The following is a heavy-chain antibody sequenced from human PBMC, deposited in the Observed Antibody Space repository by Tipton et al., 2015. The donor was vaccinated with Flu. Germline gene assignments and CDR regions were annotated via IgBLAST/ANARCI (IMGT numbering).Heavy chain of an antibody. CDR2: INPSGGST. CDR1: GYTFTSYY. J-gene: IGHJ1*01. V-gene: IGHV1-46*01. Sequence: QMQLVQSGAEVKKPGASVKVSCKASGYTFTSYYMHWVRQAPGQGLEWMGIINPSGGSTSYAQKFQGRVTMTRDTSTSTIYMELSSLRSEDTAVYCCARALGDSSGYQEAEWFQHWGQGTLVTVSS. CDR3: ARALGDSSGYQEAEWFQH. D-gene: IGHD3-22*01.